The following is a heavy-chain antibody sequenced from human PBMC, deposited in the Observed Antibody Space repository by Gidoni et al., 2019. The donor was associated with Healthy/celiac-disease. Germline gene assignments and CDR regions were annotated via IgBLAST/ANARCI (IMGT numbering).Heavy chain of an antibody. CDR2: INAGNGNT. CDR3: ARSEVLRFLEWFYYGMDV. D-gene: IGHD3-3*01. Sequence: QVQLVQSGAEVKKHGDSVKVSCKASGYTCTSYARHWVRQAPGQRLEWMGWINAGNGNTKYSQPFQGRVTLTRDTSASTAYMELSSLRSEDTAVYYCARSEVLRFLEWFYYGMDVWGQGTTVTVSS. CDR1: GYTCTSYA. V-gene: IGHV1-3*01. J-gene: IGHJ6*02.